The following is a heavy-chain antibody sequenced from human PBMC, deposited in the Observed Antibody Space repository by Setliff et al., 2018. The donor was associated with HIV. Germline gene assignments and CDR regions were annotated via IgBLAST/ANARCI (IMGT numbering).Heavy chain of an antibody. CDR3: ARDRSYYGSGPEGNAFDV. J-gene: IGHJ3*01. V-gene: IGHV3-30*04. CDR1: GFTFSSYA. Sequence: GGSLRLSCAASGFTFSSYAMHWVRQAPGKGLEWVAVISYDANIKYYADSVRGRFTISRDNAKNSLYLQMNSLRAGDTAIYYCARDRSYYGSGPEGNAFDVWGPGTMVTVSS. D-gene: IGHD3-10*01. CDR2: ISYDANIK.